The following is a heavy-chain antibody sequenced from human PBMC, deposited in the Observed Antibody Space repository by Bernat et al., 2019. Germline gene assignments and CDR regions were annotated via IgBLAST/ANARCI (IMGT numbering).Heavy chain of an antibody. D-gene: IGHD4-17*01. Sequence: EVQLVESGGGLVKPGGSLRLSCAASGFTFSSYSMNWVRQAPGKGLEWVSSISSSSSYIYYADSVKGRFTISRDNAKNSLYLQMNSLRAEDTAVYFCARGDTAGVTVTLSYAFDIWGQGTMVTVSS. CDR2: ISSSSSYI. J-gene: IGHJ3*02. CDR1: GFTFSSYS. CDR3: ARGDTAGVTVTLSYAFDI. V-gene: IGHV3-21*01.